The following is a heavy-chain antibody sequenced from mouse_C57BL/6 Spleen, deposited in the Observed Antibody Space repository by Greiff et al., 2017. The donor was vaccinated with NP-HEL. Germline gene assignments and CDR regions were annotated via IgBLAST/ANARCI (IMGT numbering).Heavy chain of an antibody. CDR1: GFTFSDYG. J-gene: IGHJ4*01. CDR2: ISSGSSTI. V-gene: IGHV5-17*01. Sequence: DVKLVESGGGLVKPGGSLKLSCAASGFTFSDYGMHWVRQAPEKGLEWVAYISSGSSTIYYADTVKGRFTISRDNAKNTLFLQMTSLRSEDTAMYYCAREGIYYYGPYAMDYWGQGTSVTVSS. CDR3: AREGIYYYGPYAMDY. D-gene: IGHD1-1*01.